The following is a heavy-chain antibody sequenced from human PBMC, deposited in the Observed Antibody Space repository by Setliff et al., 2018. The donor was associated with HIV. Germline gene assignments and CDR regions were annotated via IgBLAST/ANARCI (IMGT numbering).Heavy chain of an antibody. D-gene: IGHD1-26*01. CDR2: IHPNTGST. J-gene: IGHJ3*01. Sequence: GASVKVSCKTSGYTFTAYYIYWVRQAPGHGLELMGRIHPNTGSTNYLQEFQGRVTITRDTSMSTVYMALTGLTSDDTAFYYCAKQGYSDSLYAFDVWGQGTMVTVSS. CDR1: GYTFTAYY. CDR3: AKQGYSDSLYAFDV. V-gene: IGHV1-2*06.